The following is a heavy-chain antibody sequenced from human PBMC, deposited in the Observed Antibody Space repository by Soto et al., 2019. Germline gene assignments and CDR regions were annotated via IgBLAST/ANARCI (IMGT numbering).Heavy chain of an antibody. V-gene: IGHV4-59*11. J-gene: IGHJ4*02. CDR2: IYYSGST. D-gene: IGHD2-2*01. CDR1: GGSISRQD. CDR3: GGLEWRTGYCSSTSCSHWYFDY. Sequence: SETLSLTCTVSGGSISRQDCSWLRQPPWKGLEWIGYIYYSGSTNYNPSLKSRVTISVETSKNQFSLKLRYVTAADTAVYYCGGLEWRTGYCSSTSCSHWYFDYSGQGTLVTVCS.